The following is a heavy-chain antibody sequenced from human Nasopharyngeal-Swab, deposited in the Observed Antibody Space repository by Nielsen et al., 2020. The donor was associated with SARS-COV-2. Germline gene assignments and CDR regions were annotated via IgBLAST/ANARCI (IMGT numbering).Heavy chain of an antibody. CDR3: AREPYSSSRGDAFDI. D-gene: IGHD6-13*01. V-gene: IGHV3-23*01. CDR2: ISGSGGSA. CDR1: GFTFSSYW. J-gene: IGHJ3*02. Sequence: GGSLRLSCAASGFTFSSYWMSWVRQAPGKGLEWVSAISGSGGSAYYADSVKGRFTISRDNSKNSLYLQMNSLRDEDTAVYYCAREPYSSSRGDAFDIWGQGTMVTVSS.